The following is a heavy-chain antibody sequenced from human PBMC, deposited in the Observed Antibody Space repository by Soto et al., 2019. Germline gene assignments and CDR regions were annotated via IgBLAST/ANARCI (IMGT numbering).Heavy chain of an antibody. D-gene: IGHD1-26*01. V-gene: IGHV1-69*01. CDR1: GGTFSSYS. J-gene: IGHJ2*01. CDR2: IIPIFGTA. CDR3: ARPFQSWTVGWYFEL. Sequence: QVQLVQSGAEVKKPGSSVKVSCKASGGTFSSYSINWVRQAPGQGLEWMGGIIPIFGTANYAQKFQGRVTLAADQSTSTAHMELSSLRNEDTAVYYCARPFQSWTVGWYFELWGRGTLVTVSS.